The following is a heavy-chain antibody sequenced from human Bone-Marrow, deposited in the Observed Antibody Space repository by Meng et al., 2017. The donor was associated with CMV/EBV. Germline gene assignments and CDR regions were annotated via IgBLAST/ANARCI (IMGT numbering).Heavy chain of an antibody. CDR1: GFTFSSYT. J-gene: IGHJ4*02. CDR2: ISSSSSYI. CDR3: ARGLREYQLLSL. V-gene: IGHV3-21*01. D-gene: IGHD2-2*01. Sequence: GGSLRLSCTASGFTFSSYTMNWVRQAPGKGLEWVSSISSSSSYIYYADSVKGRFTISRDNAKNSLYLQMNSLRAEDTAVYYCARGLREYQLLSLWGQGTLVTVSS.